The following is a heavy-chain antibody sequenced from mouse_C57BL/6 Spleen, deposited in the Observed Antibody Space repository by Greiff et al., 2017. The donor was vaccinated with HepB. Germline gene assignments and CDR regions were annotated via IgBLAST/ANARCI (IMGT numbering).Heavy chain of an antibody. CDR2: IDPSDSYT. CDR1: GYTFTSYW. CDR3: SRSSWDWYFDV. J-gene: IGHJ1*03. V-gene: IGHV1-50*01. Sequence: QVQLQQPGAELVKPGASVKLSCKASGYTFTSYWMQWVKQRPGQGLEWIGEIDPSDSYTNYNQKFKGKATLTVDTSSSTAYMQLSSLTSEDSAVYYCSRSSWDWYFDVWGTGTTVTVSS.